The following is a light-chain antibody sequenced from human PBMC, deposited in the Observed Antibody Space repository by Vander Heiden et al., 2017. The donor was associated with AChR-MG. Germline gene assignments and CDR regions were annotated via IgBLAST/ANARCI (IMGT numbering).Light chain of an antibody. CDR1: PYNIGMYP. V-gene: IGLV1-44*01. CDR2: SSY. Sequence: QSVLTQPPSASGTPGQRVPISCTGRPYNIGMYPVNWYQHVPGTAPKLLIHSSYQRPSGVPDRFSGSKSATSASLAISGLQSEDEATYYCASWDDSLKAWVFGGGTKLTVL. J-gene: IGLJ3*02. CDR3: ASWDDSLKAWV.